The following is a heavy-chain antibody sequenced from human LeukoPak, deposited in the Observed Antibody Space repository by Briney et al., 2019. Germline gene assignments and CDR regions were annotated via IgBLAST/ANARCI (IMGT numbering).Heavy chain of an antibody. Sequence: ASVKVSCKASGGTFSSYAISWVRQAPGQGLEWMGRIIPILGIANYAQKFQGRVTITADKSTSTAYMELSSLRSEDTAVYYCATDIVATSNDYWDQGTLVTVSS. CDR3: ATDIVATSNDY. D-gene: IGHD5-12*01. CDR1: GGTFSSYA. CDR2: IIPILGIA. J-gene: IGHJ4*02. V-gene: IGHV1-69*04.